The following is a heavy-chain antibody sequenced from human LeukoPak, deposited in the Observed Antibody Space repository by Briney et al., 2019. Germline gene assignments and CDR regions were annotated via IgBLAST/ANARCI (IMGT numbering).Heavy chain of an antibody. Sequence: SETLSLTCTVSGDSMSRLYWSWIRQSAHNRLEWIGRIFASGPTNYSPSLKSRVTISLDESRKQLSLDLTSVTATDTAVYYCAGESLRIIVAPDTNFFVDVWGKGITVIVSS. CDR1: GDSMSRLY. D-gene: IGHD2-21*01. CDR3: AGESLRIIVAPDTNFFVDV. CDR2: IFASGPT. V-gene: IGHV4-4*07. J-gene: IGHJ6*04.